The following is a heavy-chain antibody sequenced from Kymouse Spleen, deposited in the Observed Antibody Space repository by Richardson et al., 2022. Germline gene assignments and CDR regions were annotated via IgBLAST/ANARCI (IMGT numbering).Heavy chain of an antibody. CDR3: ARPPDYYGSGSYRRDAFDI. D-gene: IGHD3-10*01. Sequence: QVQLVESGGGVVQPGRSLRLSCAASGFTFSSYGMHWVRQAPGKGLEWVAVIWYDGSNKYYADSVKGRFTISRDNSKNTLYLQMNSLRAEDTAVYYCARPPDYYGSGSYRRDAFDIWGQGTMVTVSS. CDR1: GFTFSSYG. CDR2: IWYDGSNK. J-gene: IGHJ3*02. V-gene: IGHV3-33*01.